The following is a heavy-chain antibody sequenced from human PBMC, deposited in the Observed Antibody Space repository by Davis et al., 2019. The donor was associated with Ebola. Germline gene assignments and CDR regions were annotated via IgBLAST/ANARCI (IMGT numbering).Heavy chain of an antibody. Sequence: GESLKISCAASGFTFSSYWMSWVRQAPGKGLEWVANIKQDGSEKYYVDSVKGRFTISRDNAKNSLYLQMISLRAEDTAVYYCARDESTVTTSWFDPWGQGTLVTVSS. CDR3: ARDESTVTTSWFDP. J-gene: IGHJ5*02. CDR2: IKQDGSEK. V-gene: IGHV3-7*01. D-gene: IGHD4-11*01. CDR1: GFTFSSYW.